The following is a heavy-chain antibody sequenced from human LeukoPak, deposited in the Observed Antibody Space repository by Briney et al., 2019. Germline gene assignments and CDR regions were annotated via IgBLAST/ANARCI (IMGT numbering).Heavy chain of an antibody. V-gene: IGHV4-34*01. CDR1: GGSFSGYY. J-gene: IGHJ4*02. Sequence: SETLSLTCAVYGGSFSGYYWGWIRQPPGKGLEWIGEINHSGSTNYNPSLKSRVTISVDTSKNQFSLKLSSVTAADTAVYYCAREGRDGYNYYFDYWGQGTLVTVSS. D-gene: IGHD5-24*01. CDR2: INHSGST. CDR3: AREGRDGYNYYFDY.